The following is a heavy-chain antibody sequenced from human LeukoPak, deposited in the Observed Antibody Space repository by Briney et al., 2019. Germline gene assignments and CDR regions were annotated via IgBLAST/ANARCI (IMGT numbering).Heavy chain of an antibody. CDR2: ISDRGDLT. V-gene: IGHV3-23*01. Sequence: PGGSLRLSCAASGFTFSTFGMTWVRQAPGKGLEWVSSISDRGDLTTYADSVKGRFTFSRDNSKNTLSLQMHGLRAEDMAIYYCATRISTTHGLDYWGQGTLVTVSS. CDR1: GFTFSTFG. CDR3: ATRISTTHGLDY. D-gene: IGHD1-1*01. J-gene: IGHJ4*02.